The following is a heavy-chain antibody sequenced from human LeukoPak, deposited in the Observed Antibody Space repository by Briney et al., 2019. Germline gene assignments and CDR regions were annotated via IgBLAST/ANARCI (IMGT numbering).Heavy chain of an antibody. V-gene: IGHV3-64*02. CDR3: ARGRGGPPFDY. J-gene: IGHJ4*02. CDR1: GFSFRGYG. CDR2: ISADGGTT. Sequence: GGSLRLSCAASGFSFRGYGMYWVRQAPGKGLEYVSAISADGGTTYYADSVKDRFIISRDNAKNTLYLQMGSLRNEDMAVYYCARGRGGPPFDYWGQGTLVIVSS.